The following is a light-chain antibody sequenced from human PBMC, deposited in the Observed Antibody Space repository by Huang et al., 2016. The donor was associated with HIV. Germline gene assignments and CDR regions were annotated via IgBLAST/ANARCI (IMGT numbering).Light chain of an antibody. CDR2: GAS. CDR3: QQYGSSPYT. CDR1: QSVSSNY. V-gene: IGKV3-20*01. J-gene: IGKJ2*01. Sequence: EIVLTQSPGTLSLSPGARPTLSCRASQSVSSNYLAWYQQKPGQAPRLLIYGASSRATGIPDRFSGSGSGTDFTLTISRLEPEDFAVYYCQQYGSSPYTFGQGTKLEI.